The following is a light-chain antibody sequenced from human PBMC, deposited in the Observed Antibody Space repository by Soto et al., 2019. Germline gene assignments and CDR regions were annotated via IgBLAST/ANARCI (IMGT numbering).Light chain of an antibody. CDR3: ATWDDSLNGVV. J-gene: IGLJ2*01. CDR1: SSNVGGNA. CDR2: NVD. Sequence: QSVLTQPPSTSGTPGQRVTISCSGSSSNVGGNAVNWYQQLPGSAPRLLIYNVDQRPSGVPDRFSASRSGTSASLAISGLQCEDGADYYCATWDDSLNGVVFGGGTKLTVL. V-gene: IGLV1-44*01.